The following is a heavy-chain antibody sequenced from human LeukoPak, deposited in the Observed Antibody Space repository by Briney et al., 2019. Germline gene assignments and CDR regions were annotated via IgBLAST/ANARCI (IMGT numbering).Heavy chain of an antibody. D-gene: IGHD3-22*01. CDR3: AKEGSSGKVIEAAFDI. V-gene: IGHV3-30*18. CDR1: GFTFSSYG. CDR2: ISYDGSNK. J-gene: IGHJ3*02. Sequence: GGSLRLSCAASGFTFSSYGMHWVRQAPGKGLEWVAVISYDGSNKYYADSVKGRFTISRDNSKNTLYLQMNSLRAEDTAVYYCAKEGSSGKVIEAAFDIWGQGTMVTVSS.